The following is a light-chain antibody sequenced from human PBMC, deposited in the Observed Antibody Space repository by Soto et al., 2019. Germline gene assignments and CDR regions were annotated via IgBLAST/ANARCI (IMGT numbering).Light chain of an antibody. Sequence: QPVLTQPASVSGSPGQSITISCTGTSSDVGGYYLVSWYQHHPDKAPKLVIYEGTKRPSGVSSRFSGSKSGNTASLTISGLQAEDEADYYCCSYADSNTYVVFGGGTKLTVL. CDR2: EGT. J-gene: IGLJ2*01. CDR1: SSDVGGYYL. CDR3: CSYADSNTYVV. V-gene: IGLV2-23*01.